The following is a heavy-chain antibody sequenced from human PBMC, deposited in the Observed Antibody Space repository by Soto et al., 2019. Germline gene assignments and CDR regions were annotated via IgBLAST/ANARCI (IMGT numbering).Heavy chain of an antibody. J-gene: IGHJ4*02. CDR3: VRSHIVPRLFMYPYAN. D-gene: IGHD6-6*01. Sequence: PSETLSLTCIVSGGSISNYYWGWIRQPPGKGLESIANIYYDGNTYYNPSLKSRVTISVDTSKNQFSLKLSSVTAADTAVYYCVRSHIVPRLFMYPYANWGQGTLVTVS. CDR1: GGSISNYY. V-gene: IGHV4-59*04. CDR2: IYYDGNT.